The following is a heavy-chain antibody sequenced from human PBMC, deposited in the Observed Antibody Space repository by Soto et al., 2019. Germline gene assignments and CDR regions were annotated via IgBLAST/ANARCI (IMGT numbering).Heavy chain of an antibody. CDR3: ARAIKRWEVNYYFDF. Sequence: QVVLLQSGAEVKEPGSSVRVSCQVSGSTFNNFAFSWVRQAPGHGPEWMGGIVVDSNTAEYSQRFQERVTITADISTDTLYMELGSLTFEDTAVYYCARAIKRWEVNYYFDFWGQGTLVTVSS. J-gene: IGHJ4*02. D-gene: IGHD1-26*01. CDR2: IVVDSNTA. V-gene: IGHV1-69*06. CDR1: GSTFNNFA.